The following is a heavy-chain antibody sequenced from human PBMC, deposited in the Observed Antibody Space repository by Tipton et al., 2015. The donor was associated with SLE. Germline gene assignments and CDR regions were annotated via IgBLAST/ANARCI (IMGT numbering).Heavy chain of an antibody. Sequence: GSLRLSCAASGFTFSSYNMNWVRQAPGKGLEWVSSIASSSTYTYYADSVKGRFTISRDNAKNTLYLQMNSLRAEDTAMYYCAKVPNYYAIDVWGQGTTVTVSS. CDR3: AKVPNYYAIDV. CDR1: GFTFSSYN. J-gene: IGHJ6*02. CDR2: IASSSTYT. V-gene: IGHV3-21*01.